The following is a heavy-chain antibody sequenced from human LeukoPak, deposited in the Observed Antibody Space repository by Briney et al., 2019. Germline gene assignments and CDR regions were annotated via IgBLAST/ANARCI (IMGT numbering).Heavy chain of an antibody. CDR2: IYYSGST. Sequence: SETLSLTCTVSGGSISSYYWSWIRQPAGKGLEWIGYIYYSGSTNYNPSLKSRVTILVDTSKNQFSLKLSSVTAADTAVYYCARLARARWFDPWGQGTLVTVSS. J-gene: IGHJ5*02. CDR3: ARLARARWFDP. CDR1: GGSISSYY. V-gene: IGHV4-59*08.